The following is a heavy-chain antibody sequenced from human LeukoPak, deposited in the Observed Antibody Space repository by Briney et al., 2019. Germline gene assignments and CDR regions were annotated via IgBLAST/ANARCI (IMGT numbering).Heavy chain of an antibody. J-gene: IGHJ4*02. V-gene: IGHV3-21*01. CDR1: GFTFSSYS. Sequence: PGGSLSLSWAALGFTFSSYSMNWARQAPGRGLEWVSSISSSSSYIYYADSVKGRFTISRDNAKNSLYLQMNSLRAEDTAVYYCASRGYSGYDFDYWGQGTLVTVSS. D-gene: IGHD5-12*01. CDR2: ISSSSSYI. CDR3: ASRGYSGYDFDY.